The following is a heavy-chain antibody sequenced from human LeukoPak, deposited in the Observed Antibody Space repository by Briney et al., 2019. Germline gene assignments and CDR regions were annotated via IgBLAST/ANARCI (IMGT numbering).Heavy chain of an antibody. J-gene: IGHJ4*02. CDR3: ARLVVPAAMGHGLDY. CDR1: GGSISSTSYY. CDR2: IYYSGTT. D-gene: IGHD2-2*01. Sequence: PSETLSLTCIVSGGSISSTSYYWGWIRQPPGKGLEWIGTIYYSGTTYHNPSLKSRVTISVDTSKNQFSLKLSSVTAADTAVYYCARLVVPAAMGHGLDYWGQGTMVTVSS. V-gene: IGHV4-39*01.